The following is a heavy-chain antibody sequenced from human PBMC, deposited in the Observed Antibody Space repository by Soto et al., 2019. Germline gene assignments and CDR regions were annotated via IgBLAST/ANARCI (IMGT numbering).Heavy chain of an antibody. J-gene: IGHJ6*03. Sequence: GGSLRLSCAASGFTFSSYAMSWVRQAPGKGLEWVSAISGSGGSTYYADSVKGRFTISRDNSKNTLYLQMNSLRAEDTAVYYCAKDARPFMTTVHYYYYYYMDVWGKGTTVTVSS. V-gene: IGHV3-23*01. CDR3: AKDARPFMTTVHYYYYYYMDV. CDR1: GFTFSSYA. CDR2: ISGSGGST. D-gene: IGHD4-17*01.